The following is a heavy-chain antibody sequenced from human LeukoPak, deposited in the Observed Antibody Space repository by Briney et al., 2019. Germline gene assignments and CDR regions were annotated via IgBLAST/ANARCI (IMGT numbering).Heavy chain of an antibody. Sequence: GRSLRLSCAASGFTFSSYAMHWVRQAPDKGLEWVAVISYDGSNKYYADSVKGRFTISRDNSKNTLYLQMNCLRAEDTAVYYCARNYYDSSGYYYAVDYWGQGTLVTVSS. D-gene: IGHD3-22*01. J-gene: IGHJ4*02. CDR3: ARNYYDSSGYYYAVDY. CDR2: ISYDGSNK. CDR1: GFTFSSYA. V-gene: IGHV3-30-3*01.